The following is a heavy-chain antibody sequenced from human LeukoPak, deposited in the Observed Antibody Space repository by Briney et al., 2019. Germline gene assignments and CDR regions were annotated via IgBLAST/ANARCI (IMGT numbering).Heavy chain of an antibody. J-gene: IGHJ4*02. CDR1: GFTFSNCA. D-gene: IGHD1-26*01. V-gene: IGHV3-23*01. Sequence: PGGSLRLSCAASGFTFSNCAMGWVRQAPGKGLEWVAGISSSGGTTYYADSVRGRFTISRDNSKNTLDLQMDSLRAEDTAIYFCAKDFVGVLPETYDHWGQGTLVTVSS. CDR3: AKDFVGVLPETYDH. CDR2: ISSSGGTT.